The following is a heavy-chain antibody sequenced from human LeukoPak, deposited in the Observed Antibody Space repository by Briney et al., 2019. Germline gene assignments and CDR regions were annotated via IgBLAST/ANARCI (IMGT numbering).Heavy chain of an antibody. V-gene: IGHV3-21*01. CDR2: ISSSSSYI. D-gene: IGHD2-21*01. CDR3: ARDRYCGGDCYALDY. Sequence: PGGSLRLSCAASGFTFSSFSMNWVRQAPGKGPEWVSSISSSSSYIYYADSVKGRFTISRDNAKNSLYLQMNSLRAEDTAVYYCARDRYCGGDCYALDYWGQGTLVTVSS. J-gene: IGHJ4*02. CDR1: GFTFSSFS.